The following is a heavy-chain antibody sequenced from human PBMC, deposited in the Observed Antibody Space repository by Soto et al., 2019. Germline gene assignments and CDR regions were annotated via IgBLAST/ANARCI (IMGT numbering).Heavy chain of an antibody. Sequence: QVQLVQSGAEVKKPGASVKVSCRASGYTFTTYYMHWVRQAPGQGLEWMGIINPSGDSTSFAQKFQGRVNRTRDTSKSTVYMELSSLRSEDTAVYYCARGAIYCSGGTCYRKGVYFDYWGQGTLVTVSS. CDR1: GYTFTTYY. CDR3: ARGAIYCSGGTCYRKGVYFDY. CDR2: INPSGDST. V-gene: IGHV1-46*03. J-gene: IGHJ4*02. D-gene: IGHD2-15*01.